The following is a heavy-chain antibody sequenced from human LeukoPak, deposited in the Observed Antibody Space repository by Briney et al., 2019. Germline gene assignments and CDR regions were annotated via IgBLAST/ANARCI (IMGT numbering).Heavy chain of an antibody. CDR3: ASSRYCSSTSCYTPFDY. V-gene: IGHV3-64*01. D-gene: IGHD2-2*02. Sequence: PGGSLRLSCAASGFTFSSYAMHWVRQAPGKGLEYVSAISSNGGSTYYANSVKGRFTISRDNSKNTLYLQMGSLRAEDMAVYYCASSRYCSSTSCYTPFDYWGQGTLVTVSS. J-gene: IGHJ4*02. CDR2: ISSNGGST. CDR1: GFTFSSYA.